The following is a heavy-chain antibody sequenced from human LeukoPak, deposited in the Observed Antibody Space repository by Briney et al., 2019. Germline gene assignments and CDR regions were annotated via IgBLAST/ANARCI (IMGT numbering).Heavy chain of an antibody. CDR1: GGSISSSSYY. Sequence: PSETLSLTCTVSGGSISSSSYYWGWIRQPPGKGLEWIGSIYYSGSTYYNPSLKSRVTISVDTSKNQFSLKLSSVTAADTAVYYCARRMDYYGSGSQNWFDPWGQGTLVTVST. D-gene: IGHD3-10*01. CDR3: ARRMDYYGSGSQNWFDP. J-gene: IGHJ5*02. CDR2: IYYSGST. V-gene: IGHV4-39*01.